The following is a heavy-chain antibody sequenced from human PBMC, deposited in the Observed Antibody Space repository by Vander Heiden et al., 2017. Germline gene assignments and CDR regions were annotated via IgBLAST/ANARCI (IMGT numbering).Heavy chain of an antibody. CDR1: GFAFPDDS. V-gene: IGHV3-9*01. Sequence: ELKLVYSGADLLQPAGSLRLSCAASGFAFPDDSVHWVRKVPGKGRRGVSGINWNSGRIGYADSVKGRFTISRDNAKNSLYLQMNSLRGEDTALYYCIKEPSAGGADVWGQGTTVTVSS. D-gene: IGHD1-26*01. CDR3: IKEPSAGGADV. J-gene: IGHJ6*02. CDR2: INWNSGRI.